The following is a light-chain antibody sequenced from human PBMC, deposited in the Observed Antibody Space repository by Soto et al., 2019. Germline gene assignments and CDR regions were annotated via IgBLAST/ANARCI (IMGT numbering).Light chain of an antibody. V-gene: IGKV3-15*01. Sequence: EIVMTQSPATLSVSPGERATLSCRASQSVSSNLAWYQQKPGHAPRLLIYGASTRATGIPARFSGSGSGTEFTLTISSLQSEDFAVYYCQQYNNWPLTFGQGTQVEIK. J-gene: IGKJ1*01. CDR1: QSVSSN. CDR3: QQYNNWPLT. CDR2: GAS.